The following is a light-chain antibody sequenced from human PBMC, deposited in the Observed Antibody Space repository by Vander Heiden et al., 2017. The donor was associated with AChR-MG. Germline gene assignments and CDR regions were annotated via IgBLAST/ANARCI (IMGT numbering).Light chain of an antibody. Sequence: NFMLTQPHSVSESPGKTVTISCTGSSGSIASNYVQWYQQRPGSAPTTVIYENNQRPSGVPDRFSGSIDSSSNSASLTISRLKTEDEADYYCQSYDGSNFVIFGGGTKLTVL. CDR2: ENN. CDR1: SGSIASNY. V-gene: IGLV6-57*02. J-gene: IGLJ2*01. CDR3: QSYDGSNFVI.